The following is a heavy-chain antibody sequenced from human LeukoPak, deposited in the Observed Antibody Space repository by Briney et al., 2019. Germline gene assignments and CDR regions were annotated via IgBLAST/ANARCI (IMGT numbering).Heavy chain of an antibody. CDR1: GGSSSGYY. J-gene: IGHJ4*02. CDR3: ARGRYYDFWSGYYYFDY. D-gene: IGHD3-3*01. V-gene: IGHV4-34*01. CDR2: INHSGST. Sequence: SSETLSLTCAVYGGSSSGYYWSWIRQPPGKGLEWIGEINHSGSTNYNPSLKSRVTISVDTSKNQFSLKLSSVTAADTAVYYCARGRYYDFWSGYYYFDYWGQGTLVTVSS.